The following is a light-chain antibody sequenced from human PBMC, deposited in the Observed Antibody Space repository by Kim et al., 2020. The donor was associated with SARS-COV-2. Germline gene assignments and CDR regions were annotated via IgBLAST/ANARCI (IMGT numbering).Light chain of an antibody. CDR2: TAS. V-gene: IGKV3-20*01. Sequence: SPGERATRTGRASQSVRSNYLAWYQQKPGQAPRLLIYTASNRATGIPERFSGSGSGTDFTLTISRLEPEDFAVYYCQQYCSSPRTFGQGTKVDIK. CDR3: QQYCSSPRT. CDR1: QSVRSNY. J-gene: IGKJ1*01.